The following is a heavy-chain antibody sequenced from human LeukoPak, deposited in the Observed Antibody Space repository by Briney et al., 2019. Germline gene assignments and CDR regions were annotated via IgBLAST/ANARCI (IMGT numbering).Heavy chain of an antibody. Sequence: GASVKVSCKASGYTFTGYDMHWVRQAPGQGLEWMGWINPNSGGTNYAQKFQGRVTMTRDTSISTAYMELSRLRSDDTAVYYCARVRGLRSFFDYWGQGTLVTVSS. CDR2: INPNSGGT. CDR1: GYTFTGYD. D-gene: IGHD5-24*01. CDR3: ARVRGLRSFFDY. V-gene: IGHV1-2*02. J-gene: IGHJ4*02.